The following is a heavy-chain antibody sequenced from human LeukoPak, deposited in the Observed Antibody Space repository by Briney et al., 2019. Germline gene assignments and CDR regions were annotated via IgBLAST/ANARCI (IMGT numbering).Heavy chain of an antibody. D-gene: IGHD3-22*01. CDR1: GFTFSSYA. CDR3: ASHDYYDSSGYYLFDY. J-gene: IGHJ4*02. CDR2: ISGSGGST. Sequence: GGSLRLSCAASGFTFSSYAMSWVRQAPGKGLEWVSAISGSGGSTYYADSVKGRFTISRDNAKNSLYLQMNSLRAEDTAVYYCASHDYYDSSGYYLFDYWGQGTLVTVSS. V-gene: IGHV3-23*01.